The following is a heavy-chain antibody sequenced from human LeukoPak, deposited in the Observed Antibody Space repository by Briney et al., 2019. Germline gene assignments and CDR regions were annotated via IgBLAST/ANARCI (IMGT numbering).Heavy chain of an antibody. J-gene: IGHJ4*02. CDR2: INPNSGGT. V-gene: IGHV1-2*02. Sequence: ASVKVSCKASGYTFTGYYMHWVRQAPGQGLEWMGWINPNSGGTNYAQKFQGRVTMTKDTSISTAYMELSRLRSDDTAVYYCARTPRYYGSGSYFSFDYWGQGTLVTVSS. CDR3: ARTPRYYGSGSYFSFDY. CDR1: GYTFTGYY. D-gene: IGHD3-10*01.